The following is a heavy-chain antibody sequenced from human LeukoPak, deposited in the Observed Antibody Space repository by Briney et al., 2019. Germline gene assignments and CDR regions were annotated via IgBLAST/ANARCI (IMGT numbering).Heavy chain of an antibody. CDR1: GFTFSDYG. CDR3: ARDAVQYYYDSSGFSDL. CDR2: IKQDGSEK. J-gene: IGHJ2*01. Sequence: PGRSLRLSCAASGFTFSDYGMHWVRQAPGKGLEWVANIKQDGSEKYYVDSVKGRFTISRDNAKNSLYLQMNSLRAEDTAVYYCARDAVQYYYDSSGFSDLWGRGTLVTVSS. D-gene: IGHD3-22*01. V-gene: IGHV3-7*01.